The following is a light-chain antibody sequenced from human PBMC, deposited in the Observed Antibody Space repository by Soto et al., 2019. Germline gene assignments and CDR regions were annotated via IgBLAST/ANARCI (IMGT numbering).Light chain of an antibody. CDR3: QPYGSSPTT. Sequence: EIVLTQSPGTLSLSPGERATLSCRASQSVSNNYLAWYQQKPGQAPRLLIYGASNRATGIPARFSGSGSGTDFTLTISRLEPEDFAVYYCQPYGSSPTTFGQWTKVDIK. J-gene: IGKJ1*01. CDR1: QSVSNNY. V-gene: IGKV3-20*01. CDR2: GAS.